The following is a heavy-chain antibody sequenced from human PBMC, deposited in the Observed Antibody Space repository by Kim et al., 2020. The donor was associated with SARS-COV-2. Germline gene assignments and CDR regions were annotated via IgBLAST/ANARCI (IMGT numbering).Heavy chain of an antibody. CDR2: INAGNGNT. D-gene: IGHD3-10*01. CDR1: GYTFTSYA. J-gene: IGHJ4*02. V-gene: IGHV1-3*01. CDR3: ARDLDYYGSGSSKRDY. Sequence: ASVKVSCKASGYTFTSYAMHWVRQAPGQRLEWMGWINAGNGNTKYSQKFQGRVTITRDTSASTAYMELSSLRSEDTAVYYCARDLDYYGSGSSKRDYWGQGTLVTVSS.